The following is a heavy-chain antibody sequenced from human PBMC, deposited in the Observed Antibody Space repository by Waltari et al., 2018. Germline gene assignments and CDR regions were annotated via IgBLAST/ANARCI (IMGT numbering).Heavy chain of an antibody. V-gene: IGHV4-59*11. CDR3: ARLPRGSVIIGAFDI. Sequence: VQLQESRPGLVKPSAPLSLRRTVSGAATRSHFWSWIRQAPGKGLEWIGHMYFSGTKDYNPSLKSLVAISIDTSKNHFSLNLRSVTAADTAIYYCARLPRGSVIIGAFDIWGQGTQVTVSS. J-gene: IGHJ3*02. D-gene: IGHD3-22*01. CDR1: GAATRSHF. CDR2: MYFSGTK.